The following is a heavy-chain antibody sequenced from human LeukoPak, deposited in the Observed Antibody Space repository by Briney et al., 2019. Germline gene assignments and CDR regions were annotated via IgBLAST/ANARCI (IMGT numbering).Heavy chain of an antibody. Sequence: PGGSLRLSCTASGFTFGDYAMSWLRQAPGKGLEWVGSIRSKAYGGTTEYAASVKGRFIISRDDSKSIAYLQMNSLETEDTAMYYCTRDGVEYYFDYWGQGTLVTVSS. D-gene: IGHD3-16*01. J-gene: IGHJ4*02. CDR2: IRSKAYGGTT. CDR1: GFTFGDYA. CDR3: TRDGVEYYFDY. V-gene: IGHV3-49*03.